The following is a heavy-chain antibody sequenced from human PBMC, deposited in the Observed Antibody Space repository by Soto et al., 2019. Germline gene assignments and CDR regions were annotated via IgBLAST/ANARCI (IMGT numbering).Heavy chain of an antibody. CDR1: GFTFSSYS. D-gene: IGHD5-12*01. J-gene: IGHJ4*02. CDR2: ISSSSSTI. CDR3: ARDGSYRDGYKPDFDY. V-gene: IGHV3-48*02. Sequence: SGGSLRLSCAASGFTFSSYSMNWVRQAPGKGLEWVSYISSSSSTIYYADSVKGRFTISRDNAKNSLYLQMNSLRDEDTAVYYCARDGSYRDGYKPDFDYWGQGTLVTVSS.